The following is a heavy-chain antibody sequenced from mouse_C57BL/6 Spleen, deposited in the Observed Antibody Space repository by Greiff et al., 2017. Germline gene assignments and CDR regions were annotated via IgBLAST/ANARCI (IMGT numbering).Heavy chain of an antibody. CDR3: AAVDSSGYVRRYAMDY. J-gene: IGHJ4*01. CDR1: GYTFTSYW. D-gene: IGHD3-2*02. CDR2: IYPGSGST. V-gene: IGHV1-55*01. Sequence: QVQLQQPGAELVKPGASVKMSCKASGYTFTSYWITWVKQRPGQGLEWIGEIYPGSGSTNYNEKFKSKATLTVDTSSSTAYMQLSSLTSEDSAVYYWAAVDSSGYVRRYAMDYWGQGTSVTVSS.